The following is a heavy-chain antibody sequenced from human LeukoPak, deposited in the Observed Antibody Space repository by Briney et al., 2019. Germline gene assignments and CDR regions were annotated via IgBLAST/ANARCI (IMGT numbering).Heavy chain of an antibody. CDR2: IYDRGPA. V-gene: IGHV4-30-2*01. J-gene: IGHJ4*02. D-gene: IGHD3-10*01. CDR1: GGAITSGGYS. CDR3: ARSRQASGLFNS. Sequence: SSQTLSLTCTVSGGAITSGGYSWNWIRQPPGKGLEWIGCIYDRGPAYYNPSLKSRFTISVDRPKNQFFLNVTSLTAADTAVYYCARSRQASGLFNSWGQGILVVVSS.